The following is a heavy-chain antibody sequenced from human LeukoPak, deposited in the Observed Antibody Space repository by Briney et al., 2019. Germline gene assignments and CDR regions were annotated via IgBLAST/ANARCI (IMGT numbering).Heavy chain of an antibody. CDR2: INGDGSNT. V-gene: IGHV3-74*03. CDR1: GFTFGSHW. J-gene: IGHJ3*02. D-gene: IGHD2-15*01. CDR3: ARSKRWYSTDAFDI. Sequence: PGGSLRLSCAASGFTFGSHWMHWVRQAPGKGLVWVSRINGDGSNTTYADSVKGRFTISRDNAKNTLYLQMNSLRAEDTAVYHCARSKRWYSTDAFDIWGQGTMVTVSS.